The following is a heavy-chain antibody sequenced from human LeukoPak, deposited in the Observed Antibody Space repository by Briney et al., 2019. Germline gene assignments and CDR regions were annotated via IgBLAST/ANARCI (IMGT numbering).Heavy chain of an antibody. CDR2: ISAYNGNT. CDR1: GYTFTSYG. Sequence: ASVKVSCKASGYTFTSYGISWVRQAPGQGLEWMGWISAYNGNTNYAQKLQGRVTMTTDTSTSTAYMELRSLRSDDTAVYYCARMVDSSSWYNFLPYQENFDYWGQGTLVTVSS. J-gene: IGHJ4*02. V-gene: IGHV1-18*01. CDR3: ARMVDSSSWYNFLPYQENFDY. D-gene: IGHD6-13*01.